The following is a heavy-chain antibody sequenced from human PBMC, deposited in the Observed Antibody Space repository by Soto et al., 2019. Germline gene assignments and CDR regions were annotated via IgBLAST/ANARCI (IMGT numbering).Heavy chain of an antibody. CDR1: GFRFSDHS. CDR3: ARLPKGRVVTA. J-gene: IGHJ4*02. D-gene: IGHD2-21*02. CDR2: ISSKSDIT. Sequence: LVESGGGLASPGGSLRLSCEGSGFRFSDHSMNWVRQAPGKGLQWISYISSKSDITYYADSAKGRFTVSRDNANNAVFRQMNRLRDDDPATKYCARLPKGRVVTAWGQGVRVTVSS. V-gene: IGHV3-48*02.